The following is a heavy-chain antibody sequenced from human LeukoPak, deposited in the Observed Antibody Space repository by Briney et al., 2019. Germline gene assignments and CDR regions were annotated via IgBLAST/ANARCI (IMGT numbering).Heavy chain of an antibody. CDR1: GGSISSSSYY. CDR2: INHSGST. CDR3: ARGGRGYDFDY. D-gene: IGHD6-25*01. V-gene: IGHV4-39*07. Sequence: SETLSLTCTVSGGSISSSSYYWGWIRQPPGKGLEWIGEINHSGSTNYNPSLKSRVTISVDTSKNQFSLKLSSVTAADTAVYYCARGGRGYDFDYWGQGTLVTVSS. J-gene: IGHJ4*02.